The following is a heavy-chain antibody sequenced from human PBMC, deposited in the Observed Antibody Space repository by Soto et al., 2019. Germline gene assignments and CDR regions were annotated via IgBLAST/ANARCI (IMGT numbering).Heavy chain of an antibody. CDR2: IYATGTT. CDR3: VRDGTKTLRDWFDP. J-gene: IGHJ5*02. Sequence: SETLSLTCTVSGASISVFYWSWIRNSAGKGLEWIGRIYATGTTDYNPSLKSRVMMSVDTSKKQFSLKLRSVTAADTAVYYCVRDGTKTLRDWFDPWGQGISVTVSS. V-gene: IGHV4-4*07. D-gene: IGHD1-1*01. CDR1: GASISVFY.